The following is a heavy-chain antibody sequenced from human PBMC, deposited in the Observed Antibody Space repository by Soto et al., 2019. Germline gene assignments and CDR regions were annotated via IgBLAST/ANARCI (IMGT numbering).Heavy chain of an antibody. CDR1: GFTVSSNY. D-gene: IGHD3-22*01. Sequence: PGGSLKLSCAASGFTVSSNYMTWVRQAPGKGLEWVSVLYGDGDTFYADSAKGRFTISTDTSRKTLFLQMNSLRAEDSAVYYCARRGYYYDSSGYYPLFDYWGQGTPVTVSS. V-gene: IGHV3-53*01. CDR2: LYGDGDT. CDR3: ARRGYYYDSSGYYPLFDY. J-gene: IGHJ4*02.